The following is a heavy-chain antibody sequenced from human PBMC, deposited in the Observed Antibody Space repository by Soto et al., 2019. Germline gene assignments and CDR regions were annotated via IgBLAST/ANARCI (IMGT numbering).Heavy chain of an antibody. CDR3: AGDLPYYDISYGMDV. Sequence: GGSLRLSCAASGFTFSSYSMNWVRQAPGKGLEWVSSISSSSSYIYYADSVKGRFTISRDNAKNSLYLQMNSLRAEDTAVYYCAGDLPYYDISYGMDVWGQGTTVTVSS. V-gene: IGHV3-21*01. CDR1: GFTFSSYS. J-gene: IGHJ6*02. D-gene: IGHD3-9*01. CDR2: ISSSSSYI.